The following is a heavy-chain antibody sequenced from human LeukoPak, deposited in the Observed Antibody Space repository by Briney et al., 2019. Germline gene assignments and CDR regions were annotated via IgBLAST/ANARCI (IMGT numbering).Heavy chain of an antibody. J-gene: IGHJ4*02. V-gene: IGHV4-34*01. Sequence: SETLSLTCVVNGGSFSGYYWSWIRQPPGKGREWIGEIDQNGTTNYNPSLKSRVVISIDTSKKQFSLTLTSMTAADTAVYYCARVPHYYFGYGYFDTWGQGTRVTVSS. CDR1: GGSFSGYY. D-gene: IGHD3/OR15-3a*01. CDR3: ARVPHYYFGYGYFDT. CDR2: IDQNGTT.